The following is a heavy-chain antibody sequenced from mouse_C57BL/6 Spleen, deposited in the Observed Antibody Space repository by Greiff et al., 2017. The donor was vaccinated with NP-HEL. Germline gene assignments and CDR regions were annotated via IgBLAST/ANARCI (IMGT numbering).Heavy chain of an antibody. J-gene: IGHJ3*01. Sequence: QVQLQQSGAELVKPGASVKISCKASGYAFSSYWMNWVKQRPGKGLEWIGQIYPGDGDTNYNGKFKGKATLTADKSSSTAYMQLSSLTSEDSAVYFCARGGLLRSPSLDYWGQGTLVTVSA. CDR1: GYAFSSYW. V-gene: IGHV1-80*01. CDR2: IYPGDGDT. D-gene: IGHD1-1*01. CDR3: ARGGLLRSPSLDY.